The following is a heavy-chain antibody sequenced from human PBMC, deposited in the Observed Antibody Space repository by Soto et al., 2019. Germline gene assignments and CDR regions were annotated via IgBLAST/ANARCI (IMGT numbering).Heavy chain of an antibody. Sequence: QVQLVESGGGVVQPGRSLRLSCAASGFTLSSYGMHWVRQAPGKGLEWVAVIWYDGSNKYYADSVKGRFTISRDNSKNTLDLQMSSLGAEDTAVYYCAREVVTQRAMDVWGQGTTVTVSS. J-gene: IGHJ6*02. D-gene: IGHD2-21*02. CDR2: IWYDGSNK. CDR1: GFTLSSYG. V-gene: IGHV3-33*01. CDR3: AREVVTQRAMDV.